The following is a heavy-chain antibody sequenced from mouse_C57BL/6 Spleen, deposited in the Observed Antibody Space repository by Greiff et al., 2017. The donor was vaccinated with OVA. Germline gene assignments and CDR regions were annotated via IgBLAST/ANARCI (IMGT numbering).Heavy chain of an antibody. Sequence: VQVVESGAELVRPGASVTLSCKASGYTFTDYEMHWVKQTPVHGLEWIGAIDPETGGTAYNQKFKGKAILTADKSSSTAYMALRSLTSEDSAVYYCTNGNSWFAYWGQGTLVTVSA. D-gene: IGHD2-1*01. CDR2: IDPETGGT. J-gene: IGHJ3*01. V-gene: IGHV1-15*01. CDR1: GYTFTDYE. CDR3: TNGNSWFAY.